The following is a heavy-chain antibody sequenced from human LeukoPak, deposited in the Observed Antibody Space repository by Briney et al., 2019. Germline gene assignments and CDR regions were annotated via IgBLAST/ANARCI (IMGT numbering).Heavy chain of an antibody. J-gene: IGHJ4*02. CDR2: ISNSGGST. D-gene: IGHD3-16*01. V-gene: IGHV3-23*01. CDR1: GFSFSNDA. CDR3: AKPAWGGTFDD. Sequence: GGSLRLSCAASGFSFSNDAMSWVRQAPGKGLEWVSAISNSGGSTYYADSVKGRFTISRDNSKNTLYLQVDSLRAEDTAVYYCAKPAWGGTFDDWGQGTLVTVSS.